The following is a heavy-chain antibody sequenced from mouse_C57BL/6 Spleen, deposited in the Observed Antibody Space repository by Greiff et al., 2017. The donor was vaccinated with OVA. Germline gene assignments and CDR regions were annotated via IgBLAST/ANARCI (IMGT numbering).Heavy chain of an antibody. CDR3: ARSGRLRREYFDY. V-gene: IGHV1-76*01. CDR1: GYTFTDYY. D-gene: IGHD2-4*01. J-gene: IGHJ2*01. Sequence: VQLQQSGAELVRPGASVKLSCKASGYTFTDYYINWVKQRPGQGLEWIARIYPGSGNTYYNEKFKGKATLTAEKSSSTAYMQLSSLTSEDSAVYFCARSGRLRREYFDYWGQGTTLTVSS. CDR2: IYPGSGNT.